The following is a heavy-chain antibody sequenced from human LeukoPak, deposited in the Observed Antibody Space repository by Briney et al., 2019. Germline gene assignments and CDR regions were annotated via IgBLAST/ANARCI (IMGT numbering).Heavy chain of an antibody. J-gene: IGHJ4*02. V-gene: IGHV4-39*01. CDR2: IYYSGST. CDR1: GGSISSSGYY. Sequence: SETLSLTCTVSGGSISSSGYYWGWIRQPPGKGLEWIGSIYYSGSTYYNPSLKSRVTISVDTSKNQFSLKLSSVTAADTAVYYCARPNYGALWGQGTLVTVSS. D-gene: IGHD4-17*01. CDR3: ARPNYGAL.